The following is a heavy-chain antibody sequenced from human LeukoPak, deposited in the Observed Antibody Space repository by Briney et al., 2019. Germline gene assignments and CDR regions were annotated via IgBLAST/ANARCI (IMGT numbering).Heavy chain of an antibody. CDR3: ATDRPHNTFDP. J-gene: IGHJ5*02. D-gene: IGHD1-1*01. V-gene: IGHV3-74*01. CDR1: GFTFSNYW. CDR2: INNDGSDT. Sequence: PGGSLRLSCAASGFTFSNYWTHWVRQAPGKGLVWVSFINNDGSDTIYADSVKGRFTISRDNTKNILYLEMNSLRPEDTAVYYCATDRPHNTFDPWGQGTLVTVSS.